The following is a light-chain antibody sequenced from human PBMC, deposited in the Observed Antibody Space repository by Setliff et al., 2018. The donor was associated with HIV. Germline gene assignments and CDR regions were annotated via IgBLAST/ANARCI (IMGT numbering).Light chain of an antibody. V-gene: IGLV2-14*03. CDR3: CSYTSSLTYV. Sequence: QSVLTQPASVSGSPGQSITISCPGSSSDVGSYNFVSWYQQHPGKAPQVIIYDVSRRPSGVSSRFSGSKSGNTASLTISGLQAEDQADYYCCSYTSSLTYVFGTGTKVTVL. J-gene: IGLJ1*01. CDR1: SSDVGSYNF. CDR2: DVS.